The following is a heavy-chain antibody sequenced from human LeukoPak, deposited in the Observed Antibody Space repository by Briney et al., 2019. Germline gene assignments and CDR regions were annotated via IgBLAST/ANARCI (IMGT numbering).Heavy chain of an antibody. D-gene: IGHD2-2*01. Sequence: GGSLRLSCAASGFIFSSYWMSWVRQAPGKGLEWVANIKEDGSEKYYVDSVRGRFTISRDNAKNSLYLQTNSLRAEDTAVYYCARRALRYCSSTSCPAQYYGVDVWGKGTTVTVSS. CDR3: ARRALRYCSSTSCPAQYYGVDV. CDR1: GFIFSSYW. J-gene: IGHJ6*04. CDR2: IKEDGSEK. V-gene: IGHV3-7*03.